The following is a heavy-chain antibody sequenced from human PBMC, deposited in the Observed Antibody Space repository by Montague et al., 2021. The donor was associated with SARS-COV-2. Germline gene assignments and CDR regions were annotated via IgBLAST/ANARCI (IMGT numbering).Heavy chain of an antibody. CDR2: IYYSGST. J-gene: IGHJ2*01. V-gene: IGHV4-31*03. CDR3: ARSPEPMIILIITSLNWYFDL. D-gene: IGHD3-22*01. CDR1: GGSISSGGYY. Sequence: TLSLTCTVSGGSISSGGYYWSWIRQHPGKGLEWIGYIYYSGSTYYNPSLKNRVTISVDTSKNQFSLKMSSVTAADTAVYYCARSPEPMIILIITSLNWYFDLWGRGTLVTDSS.